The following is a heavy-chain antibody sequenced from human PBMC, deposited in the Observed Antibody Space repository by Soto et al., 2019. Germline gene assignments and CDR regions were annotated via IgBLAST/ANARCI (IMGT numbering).Heavy chain of an antibody. D-gene: IGHD2-21*01. CDR3: AGIGEDFYYGMEL. J-gene: IGHJ6*04. CDR1: GGSMRSYY. CDR2: IYSRGET. V-gene: IGHV4-4*07. Sequence: SETLSLTCSVSGGSMRSYYWNLLRQPAGKGLEWIGRIYSRGETNYNPSGKSRVTMSVDTSKNEFSLRLNSVTAADTAVYYCAGIGEDFYYGMELWGEGTPVTVSP.